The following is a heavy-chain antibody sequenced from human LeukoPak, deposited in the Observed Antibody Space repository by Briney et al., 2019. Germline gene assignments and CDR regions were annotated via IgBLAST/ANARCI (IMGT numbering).Heavy chain of an antibody. CDR1: GYAFTGYY. D-gene: IGHD4-11*01. J-gene: IGHJ4*02. V-gene: IGHV1-2*02. CDR3: ASLSYSNYRYYFDY. CDR2: INPNSGGT. Sequence: GASVKVSCKASGYAFTGYYMHWVRQAPGQGLEWMGWINPNSGGTNYAQKFQGRVTMTRDTSISTAYMELSRLRSDDTAVYYCASLSYSNYRYYFDYWGQGTLVTVSS.